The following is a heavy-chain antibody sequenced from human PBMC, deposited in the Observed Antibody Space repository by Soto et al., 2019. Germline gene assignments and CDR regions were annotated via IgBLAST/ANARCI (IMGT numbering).Heavy chain of an antibody. Sequence: GGSLRLSCAASGFTFDDYAMHWVRQAPGKGLEWVSGISWNSGSIGYADSVKGRFTISRDNAKNSLYLQMNSLRAEDTALYYCAKDINEVTTNPRFDYWGQGTLVTVSS. CDR1: GFTFDDYA. V-gene: IGHV3-9*01. J-gene: IGHJ4*02. CDR3: AKDINEVTTNPRFDY. CDR2: ISWNSGSI. D-gene: IGHD4-4*01.